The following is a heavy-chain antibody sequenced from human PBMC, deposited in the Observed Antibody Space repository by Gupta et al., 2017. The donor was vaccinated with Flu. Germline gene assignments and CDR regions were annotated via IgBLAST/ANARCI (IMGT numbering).Heavy chain of an antibody. Sequence: EVQLVESGGGLVQPGGSLELSCAASGFTFSGSTMHWVRQASGKGLEWVSRIRSKANSYATVYAASVKGRFTISRDDSKNTAYLQMNSLQTDDTAVYYCARGMDGGWFDPRGQGTLVTVSS. CDR2: IRSKANSYAT. CDR1: GFTFSGST. D-gene: IGHD3/OR15-3a*01. CDR3: ARGMDGGWFDP. J-gene: IGHJ5*02. V-gene: IGHV3-73*01.